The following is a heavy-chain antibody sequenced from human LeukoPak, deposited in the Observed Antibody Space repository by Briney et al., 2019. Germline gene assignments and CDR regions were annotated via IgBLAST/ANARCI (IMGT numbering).Heavy chain of an antibody. D-gene: IGHD6-19*01. Sequence: SETLSLTCAVYGGSFSGYYWSWIRQPPGKGLEWIGYIYYRGSTNYNPSLKSRVTISVDTSKNQFSLRLSSVTAADTAVYYCARHNSDWCLDYWGQGTLVTVSS. CDR2: IYYRGST. CDR1: GGSFSGYY. V-gene: IGHV4-59*08. J-gene: IGHJ4*02. CDR3: ARHNSDWCLDY.